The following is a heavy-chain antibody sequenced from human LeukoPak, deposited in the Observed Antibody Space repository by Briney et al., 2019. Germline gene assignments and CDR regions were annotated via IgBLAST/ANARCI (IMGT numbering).Heavy chain of an antibody. J-gene: IGHJ4*02. D-gene: IGHD3-9*01. CDR1: GFTFSSYG. CDR3: AKAPVDYDILTGYFDY. Sequence: GGSLRLSCAASGFTFSSYGMHWVRQAPGKGLEWVAVISYDGGYKYYADSVKGRFTISRDNSKNTLYLQMNTLRAEDTAVYYCAKAPVDYDILTGYFDYWGQGTLVTVSS. V-gene: IGHV3-30*18. CDR2: ISYDGGYK.